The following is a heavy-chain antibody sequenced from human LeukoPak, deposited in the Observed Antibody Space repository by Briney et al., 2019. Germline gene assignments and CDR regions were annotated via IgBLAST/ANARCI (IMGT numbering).Heavy chain of an antibody. CDR1: GFTVSSNH. CDR3: ARDPNQETTVTTPDY. CDR2: FYSGGDA. V-gene: IGHV3-53*01. Sequence: GGSLRLSCAVSGFTVSSNHMSWVRQAPGKGLEWVSVFYSGGDAHYADSVKGRFTISRDNSKNTLYLQMNSLRAEDTAVYYCARDPNQETTVTTPDYWGQGTLVTVSS. D-gene: IGHD4-17*01. J-gene: IGHJ4*02.